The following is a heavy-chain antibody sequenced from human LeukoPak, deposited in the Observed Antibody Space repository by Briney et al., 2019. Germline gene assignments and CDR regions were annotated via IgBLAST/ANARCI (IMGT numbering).Heavy chain of an antibody. CDR1: GFNFGSYS. V-gene: IGHV3-21*01. CDR2: ISSSSSYI. Sequence: GGSLRLSCAASGFNFGSYSMTWVRQAPGKGLEWVSFISSSSSYIYYADSVKGRFTISRDNAKNSLFLQMDSLRAEDTAVYYCARGRGTVTAVPYCYDYWGQGTLVTVSS. CDR3: ARGRGTVTAVPYCYDY. D-gene: IGHD2-21*02. J-gene: IGHJ4*02.